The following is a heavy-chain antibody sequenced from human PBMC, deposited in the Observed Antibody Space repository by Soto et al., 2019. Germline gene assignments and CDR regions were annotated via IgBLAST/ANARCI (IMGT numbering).Heavy chain of an antibody. CDR2: IGPYNDNT. D-gene: IGHD3-3*01. CDR1: GYTFSDYG. CDR3: ALDFWSGYYIRYFDY. J-gene: IGHJ4*02. Sequence: QVQLVQSGGEVKKPGASVKVSCKASGYTFSDYGISWVRQAPGQGLEWMGWIGPYNDNTNYAQKVQGRVTMTRDTSTTTAYMELRGLRSDDTAVYYCALDFWSGYYIRYFDYWGQGTLVIGSS. V-gene: IGHV1-18*01.